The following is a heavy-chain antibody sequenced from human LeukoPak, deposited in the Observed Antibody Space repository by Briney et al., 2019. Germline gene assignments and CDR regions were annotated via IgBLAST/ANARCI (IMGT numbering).Heavy chain of an antibody. Sequence: GGSLKLSCAASGFTFSGSAMHWVRQASGKGLEWVGRIRSKANNYATAYAASVKGRFTISRDDSKNTAYLLMNSLKTEDTAVFYWRGGGLTAMSYYGVDVWGQGTTVTVSS. D-gene: IGHD3-16*02. CDR2: IRSKANNYAT. CDR1: GFTFSGSA. CDR3: RGGGLTAMSYYGVDV. V-gene: IGHV3-73*01. J-gene: IGHJ6*02.